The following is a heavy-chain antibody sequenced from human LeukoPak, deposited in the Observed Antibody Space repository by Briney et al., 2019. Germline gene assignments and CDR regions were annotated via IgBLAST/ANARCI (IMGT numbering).Heavy chain of an antibody. V-gene: IGHV1-46*01. CDR2: INLSGGST. Sequence: ASVKVSCKASGYTYTSYYMHWVRQAPGQGLEWMGIINLSGGSTSYAQKFQGRVTMTRNTSISTAYMELSSLRSEDTAVYYCARGGGIAAAGTSSYFDYWGQGTLATVSS. CDR1: GYTYTSYY. CDR3: ARGGGIAAAGTSSYFDY. D-gene: IGHD6-13*01. J-gene: IGHJ4*02.